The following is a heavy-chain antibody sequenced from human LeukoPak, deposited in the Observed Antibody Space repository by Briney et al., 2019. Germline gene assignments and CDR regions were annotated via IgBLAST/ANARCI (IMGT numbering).Heavy chain of an antibody. J-gene: IGHJ6*03. Sequence: PGGSLRLSCAASGFTFSSYSMNWVRQAPGKGLEWVSSISSSSSYIYYADSVKGRFTTSRDNAKNSLYLQMNSLRAEDTAVYYCARDPMSSSWYDYYYMDVWGKGTTVTVSS. V-gene: IGHV3-21*01. CDR2: ISSSSSYI. CDR3: ARDPMSSSWYDYYYMDV. CDR1: GFTFSSYS. D-gene: IGHD6-13*01.